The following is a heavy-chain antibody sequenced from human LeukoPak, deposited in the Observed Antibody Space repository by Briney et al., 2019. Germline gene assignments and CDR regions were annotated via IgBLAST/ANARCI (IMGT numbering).Heavy chain of an antibody. D-gene: IGHD1-26*01. CDR3: AKDRWELLVGYGMDV. J-gene: IGHJ6*02. Sequence: PGVSLRLSCVASGFIFSNYGMHWVRQAPGKGLEWVAVISYDGSNKYYADSVKGRFTISRDNSKNTLYLQMNSLRAEDTAVYYCAKDRWELLVGYGMDVWGQGTTVTVSS. V-gene: IGHV3-30*18. CDR2: ISYDGSNK. CDR1: GFIFSNYG.